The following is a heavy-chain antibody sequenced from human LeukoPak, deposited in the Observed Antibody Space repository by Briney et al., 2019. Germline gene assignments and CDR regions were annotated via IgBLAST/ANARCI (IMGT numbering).Heavy chain of an antibody. V-gene: IGHV1-8*01. CDR1: GYTFTSYD. J-gene: IGHJ6*03. CDR2: MNPNSGNT. CDR3: ARGLTGGRFLEWLVYYYYYMDV. Sequence: ASVKVSCKASGYTFTSYDINWVRQATGQGLEWTGWMNPNSGNTGYSQKFQGRDTMTRNTSISTAYMELSSLRSEDTAVCYCARGLTGGRFLEWLVYYYYYMDVWGKGTTVTVSS. D-gene: IGHD3-3*01.